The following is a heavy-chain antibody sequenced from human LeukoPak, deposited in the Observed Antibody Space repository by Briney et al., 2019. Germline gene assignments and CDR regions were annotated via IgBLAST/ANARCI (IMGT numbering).Heavy chain of an antibody. CDR3: ARGMYYYGSGSSFDN. CDR2: ISSSSSYI. J-gene: IGHJ4*02. Sequence: PGGSLRLSCAASELTFSSYNMNRVRQDPGKRLDPVSSISSSSSYIYYADSVKGRFTISRDNAKNSLYLQMNSLRAEDTAVYYCARGMYYYGSGSSFDNWGQGTLVTVSS. V-gene: IGHV3-21*01. CDR1: ELTFSSYN. D-gene: IGHD3-10*01.